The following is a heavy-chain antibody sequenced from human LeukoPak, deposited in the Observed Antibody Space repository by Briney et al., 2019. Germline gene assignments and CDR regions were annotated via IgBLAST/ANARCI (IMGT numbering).Heavy chain of an antibody. J-gene: IGHJ4*02. CDR2: IYHSGST. CDR1: GGSISSSNW. D-gene: IGHD6-13*01. V-gene: IGHV4-4*02. Sequence: SETLSLTCAVSGGSISSSNWWSWVRQPPGKGLEWIGEIYHSGSTNYNPSLKSRVTISVDKSKNQFSLKLSSVTAADTAVYYCARDVGIAAAGLDYWGQGTLVTVSS. CDR3: ARDVGIAAAGLDY.